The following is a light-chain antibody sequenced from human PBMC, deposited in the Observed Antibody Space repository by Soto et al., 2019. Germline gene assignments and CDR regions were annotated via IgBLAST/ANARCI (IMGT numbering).Light chain of an antibody. J-gene: IGLJ2*01. CDR1: SSNIGSNT. CDR3: AAWDDSLNGPHVV. V-gene: IGLV1-44*01. CDR2: SNN. Sequence: QAVVTQPPSASGTPGRRVTISCSGSSSNIGSNTVNWYQQLPGTAPKLLIYSNNQRPSGVPDRFSGSKSGTSASLAISGLQSEDEADYYCAAWDDSLNGPHVVFGGGTKLTVL.